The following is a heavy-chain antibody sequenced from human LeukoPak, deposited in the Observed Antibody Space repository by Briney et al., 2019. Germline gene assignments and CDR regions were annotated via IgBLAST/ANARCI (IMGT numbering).Heavy chain of an antibody. V-gene: IGHV3-23*01. CDR3: AKGPQKGGMF. D-gene: IGHD3-16*01. CDR2: ISGSGGST. Sequence: GGSLRLSCAASGFTFSNAWMSWVRQAPGKGLEWVSAISGSGGSTYYADSVKGRFTIFRDNSKNTLYLQMNSLRAEDTAVYYCAKGPQKGGMFWGQGTLVTVSS. CDR1: GFTFSNAW. J-gene: IGHJ4*02.